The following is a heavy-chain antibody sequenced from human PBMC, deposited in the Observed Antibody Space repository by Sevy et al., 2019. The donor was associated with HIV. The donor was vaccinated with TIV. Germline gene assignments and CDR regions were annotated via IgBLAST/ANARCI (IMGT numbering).Heavy chain of an antibody. D-gene: IGHD3-22*01. J-gene: IGHJ3*02. V-gene: IGHV3-23*01. CDR3: AGARYDTSGSFDAFDI. Sequence: GGSLRLSCAASGFSFSSYAMNWVRQAPGKGLEWVSTSFGSGDVTYYADSVKGRFTISRDKSKNTLYLQMYSLRADDTAVYYCAGARYDTSGSFDAFDIWGQGTMVTVSS. CDR2: SFGSGDVT. CDR1: GFSFSSYA.